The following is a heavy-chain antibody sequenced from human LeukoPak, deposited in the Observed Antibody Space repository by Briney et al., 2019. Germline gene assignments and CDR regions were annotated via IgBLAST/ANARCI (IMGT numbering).Heavy chain of an antibody. CDR2: IXXSGST. J-gene: IGHJ5*02. D-gene: IGHD3-10*01. Sequence: XXXGEIXXSGSTNYNPSLKSRVTISVDTSKNQFSLKLSSVTAADTAVYYRARCLARFPARITMVRGAFDPWGQGTLVTVSS. V-gene: IGHV4-34*01. CDR3: ARCLARFPARITMVRGAFDP.